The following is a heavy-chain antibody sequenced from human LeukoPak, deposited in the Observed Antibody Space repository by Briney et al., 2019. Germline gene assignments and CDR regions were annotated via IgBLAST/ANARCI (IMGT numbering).Heavy chain of an antibody. CDR2: ISSTTSYI. D-gene: IGHD6-13*01. CDR3: AKDRSIAAADYYFDY. J-gene: IGHJ4*02. V-gene: IGHV3-21*01. CDR1: GFTFSTYS. Sequence: GGSLRLSCAASGFTFSTYSMNWVRQAPGKGLEWVSSISSTTSYIYYADSVKGRFTISRDNSKNTLHLQMNSLRAEDTAVYYCAKDRSIAAADYYFDYWGQGTLVTVSS.